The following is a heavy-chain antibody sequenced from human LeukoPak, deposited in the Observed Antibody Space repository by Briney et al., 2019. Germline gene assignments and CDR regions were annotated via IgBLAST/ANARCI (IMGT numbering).Heavy chain of an antibody. CDR3: ARGDYGDYSGGYYFDY. J-gene: IGHJ4*02. D-gene: IGHD4-17*01. Sequence: PGGSLRLSCAASGFTVSSNYMSWVRQAPGKGLEWVSVIYSGGNTYYADSVKGRFTISRDNSKNTLYLQMNSLRAEDTAAYYCARGDYGDYSGGYYFDYWGQGTLVTASS. CDR2: IYSGGNT. V-gene: IGHV3-53*01. CDR1: GFTVSSNY.